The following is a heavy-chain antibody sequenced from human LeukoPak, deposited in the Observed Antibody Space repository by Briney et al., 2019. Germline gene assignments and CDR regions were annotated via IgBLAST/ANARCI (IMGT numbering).Heavy chain of an antibody. CDR3: ARGLGSGRHAFDI. Sequence: GGTLRLSCAASGFTFSTYGMNWVRQAPGKGLEWVSYISSSSSTIYYADSVKGRFTISRDNAKNSLYLQMNSLRAEDTAVYYCARGLGSGRHAFDIWGQGTMVTVSS. V-gene: IGHV3-48*01. CDR1: GFTFSTYG. J-gene: IGHJ3*02. CDR2: ISSSSSTI. D-gene: IGHD3-10*01.